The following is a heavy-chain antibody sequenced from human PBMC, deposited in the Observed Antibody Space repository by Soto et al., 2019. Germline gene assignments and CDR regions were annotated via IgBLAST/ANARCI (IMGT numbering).Heavy chain of an antibody. CDR3: ARDKDRLQLGGNYSYILDV. V-gene: IGHV1-69*12. CDR2: IMPVFPTP. CDR1: GGTFSTSA. J-gene: IGHJ6*04. D-gene: IGHD1-1*01. Sequence: QVQLVQSGAEVKKPGSSVKVSCKASGGTFSTSAISWVRRAPGQGLEWVGGIMPVFPTPDYAQNFQGRVTITADESTTTAYLELTSLRADDTAVYYCARDKDRLQLGGNYSYILDVWGKGTAITVSS.